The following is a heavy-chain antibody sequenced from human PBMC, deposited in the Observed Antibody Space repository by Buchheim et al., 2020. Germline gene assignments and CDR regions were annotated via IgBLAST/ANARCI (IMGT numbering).Heavy chain of an antibody. CDR2: ILPGGTT. D-gene: IGHD1-14*01. CDR1: GFTFSSYS. CDR3: VADVPEPLAQIDF. J-gene: IGHJ4*02. V-gene: IGHV3-15*01. Sequence: EVQLVESGGGLVQPGGSLRLSCAASGFTFSSYSMNWVRQTPGKGLEWVGRILPGGTTAYAPPVKGRFTISRDDSQNTLFLQMSSLKTEDTAVYRCVADVPEPLAQIDFWGQGTL.